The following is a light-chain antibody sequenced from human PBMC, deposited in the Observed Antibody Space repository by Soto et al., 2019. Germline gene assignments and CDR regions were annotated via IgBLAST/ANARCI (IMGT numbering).Light chain of an antibody. Sequence: QSALTQPPSASGSPVQSVTISCTGTSSDVGGYNYVSWYQQHPGKAPKLLMFRVTERPSGVPDRFSGSKSGNTASLTVSGLQAEDGADYYCCAYSGINTVIFGGGTKLTVL. CDR3: CAYSGINTVI. J-gene: IGLJ2*01. V-gene: IGLV2-8*01. CDR2: RVT. CDR1: SSDVGGYNY.